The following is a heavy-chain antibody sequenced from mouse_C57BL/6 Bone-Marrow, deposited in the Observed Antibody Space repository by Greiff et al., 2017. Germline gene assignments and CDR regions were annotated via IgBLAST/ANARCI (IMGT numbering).Heavy chain of an antibody. D-gene: IGHD3-2*02. CDR1: GFTFSNYW. CDR3: TGAQASYYAMDY. J-gene: IGHJ4*01. CDR2: IRLKSDNYAT. V-gene: IGHV6-3*01. Sequence: VQVVESGGGLVQPGGSLKLSCVASGFTFSNYWMNWVRQSPAKGLEWVAQIRLKSDNYATHYAESVKGRFTISSDDSKSSVYLQMNNLRAEDTGIYYCTGAQASYYAMDYGGQGTSGTVAS.